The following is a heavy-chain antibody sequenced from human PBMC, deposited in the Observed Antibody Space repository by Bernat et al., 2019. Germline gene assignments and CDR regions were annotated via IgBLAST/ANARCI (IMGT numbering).Heavy chain of an antibody. CDR3: ARDKIGIAAAEGYYYYGMDV. Sequence: EVQLVESGGGLVKPGGSLRLSCAASGFTFSSYSMNWVRQAPGKGLEWVSSISSSSSYIYYAESVKGRFTLSRDKAKNSLYLQMNSLRAEDTAVYYCARDKIGIAAAEGYYYYGMDVWGQGTTVTVSS. V-gene: IGHV3-21*01. J-gene: IGHJ6*02. D-gene: IGHD6-13*01. CDR2: ISSSSSYI. CDR1: GFTFSSYS.